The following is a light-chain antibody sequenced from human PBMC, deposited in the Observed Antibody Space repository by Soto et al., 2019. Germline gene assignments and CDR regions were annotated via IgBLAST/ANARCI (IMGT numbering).Light chain of an antibody. Sequence: LPQPAFVSGSHGXSITIACTGRSLEMGHLYYVSWDQHHPGKAPKLIIYEVSHRPSGVYHRFSGSKSGNTASLNIYGLQAEDEADYYCKSYTGSGIVFGNETKITVL. V-gene: IGLV2-14*01. CDR1: SLEMGHLYY. J-gene: IGLJ1*01. CDR2: EVS. CDR3: KSYTGSGIV.